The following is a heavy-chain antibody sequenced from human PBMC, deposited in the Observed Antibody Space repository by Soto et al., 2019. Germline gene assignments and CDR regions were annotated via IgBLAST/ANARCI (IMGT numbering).Heavy chain of an antibody. CDR2: IYYSGST. V-gene: IGHV4-59*01. J-gene: IGHJ3*02. D-gene: IGHD1-26*01. CDR3: AREVGATGFAFDI. CDR1: GGSISSYY. Sequence: SETLSLTCTVSGGSISSYYWSWIRQPPGKGLEWIGYIYYSGSTNYNPSLKSRVTISVDTSKNQFSLKLSSVTAADTAMYYCAREVGATGFAFDIWGQGTMVTVSS.